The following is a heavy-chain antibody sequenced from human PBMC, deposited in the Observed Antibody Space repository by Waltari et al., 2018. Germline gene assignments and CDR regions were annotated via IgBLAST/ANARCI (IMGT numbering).Heavy chain of an antibody. CDR3: AGDRAIGLFFDY. CDR1: GYSISSHYW. Sequence: QVQLQESGPGLVKPSGTLSLTCAVSGYSISSHYWWSWVRQSPGKGREWIGQVHHSGRTHYNPSLQSRVTISVDKSKNQFSLNLNSVTAADTAVYYCAGDRAIGLFFDYWGQGTLVTVSS. CDR2: VHHSGRT. J-gene: IGHJ4*02. V-gene: IGHV4-4*02. D-gene: IGHD2-2*01.